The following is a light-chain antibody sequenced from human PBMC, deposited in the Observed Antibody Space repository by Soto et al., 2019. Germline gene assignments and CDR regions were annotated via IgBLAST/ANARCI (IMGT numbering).Light chain of an antibody. CDR3: QQRSNWPPLT. CDR1: QSVSTY. J-gene: IGKJ4*01. Sequence: EIVLTQSPATLSLSPGERATLSCKASQSVSTYLAWYQQKPGQAPRLLIYDASNRATGIPTRFSGSGSGTDFTLTICNLEPEDFAVYYCQQRSNWPPLTFGGGTKVEIK. CDR2: DAS. V-gene: IGKV3-11*01.